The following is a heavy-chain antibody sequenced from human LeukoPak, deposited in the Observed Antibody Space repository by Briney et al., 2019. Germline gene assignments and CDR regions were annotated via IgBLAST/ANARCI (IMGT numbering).Heavy chain of an antibody. J-gene: IGHJ3*02. CDR1: GGSISSGDYY. CDR2: IYYSGST. Sequence: SETLSLTCTVSGGSISSGDYYWSWIRQPPGKGLEWIGYIYYSGSTNYNPSLKSRVTISVDTSKNQCSLKLSSVTTADTAVYYCTRSTNLETFDIWGQGTMVTVSS. V-gene: IGHV4-61*08. D-gene: IGHD2-8*01. CDR3: TRSTNLETFDI.